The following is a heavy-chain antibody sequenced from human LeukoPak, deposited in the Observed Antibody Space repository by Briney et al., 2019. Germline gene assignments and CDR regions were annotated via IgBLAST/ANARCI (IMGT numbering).Heavy chain of an antibody. Sequence: GGSLRLSCAASGFTFDDYTIHWVRQAPGKGLEWVSLISWDGGSTYYADSVKGRFTISRDNAKNSLYLQMNSLRAEDTAVYYCARLQWLVRRDGSGVENYFDYWGQGTLVTVSS. CDR2: ISWDGGST. J-gene: IGHJ4*02. CDR3: ARLQWLVRRDGSGVENYFDY. CDR1: GFTFDDYT. V-gene: IGHV3-43*01. D-gene: IGHD6-19*01.